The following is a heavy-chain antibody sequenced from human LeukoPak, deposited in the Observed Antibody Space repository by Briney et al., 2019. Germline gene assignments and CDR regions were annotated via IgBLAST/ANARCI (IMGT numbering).Heavy chain of an antibody. Sequence: GGSLRLSCAASGFTFSSYSMNWVRQAPGKGLEWVSSISSSSSYIYYADSVKGRFTISRDNAKNSLYLQMNSLKAEDTAVYYCARGGYSGYDEEEGFDYWGQGTLVTVSS. D-gene: IGHD5-12*01. J-gene: IGHJ4*02. CDR1: GFTFSSYS. V-gene: IGHV3-21*01. CDR3: ARGGYSGYDEEEGFDY. CDR2: ISSSSSYI.